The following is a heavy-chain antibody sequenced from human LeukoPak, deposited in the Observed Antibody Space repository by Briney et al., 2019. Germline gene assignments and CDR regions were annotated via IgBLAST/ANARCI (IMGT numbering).Heavy chain of an antibody. CDR2: IYSGAST. V-gene: IGHV3-53*01. J-gene: IGHJ6*02. D-gene: IGHD3-10*01. CDR1: GFTVSSSY. Sequence: GGSLRLSCAASGFTVSSSYMSWVRQAPGKGLEWVSIIYSGASTNYADSVKGRFTISRDNSKNTLYLQMNSLRAEDTAVYYCARDKGSYGMDVWGQGTTVTVSS. CDR3: ARDKGSYGMDV.